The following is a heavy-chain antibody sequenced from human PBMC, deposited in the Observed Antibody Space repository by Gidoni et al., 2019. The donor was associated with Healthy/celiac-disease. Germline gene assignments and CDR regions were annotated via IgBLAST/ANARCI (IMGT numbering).Heavy chain of an antibody. CDR1: GYTFTSYY. J-gene: IGHJ4*02. CDR2: INPSGGST. CDR3: ARGDCTNGVCDFDY. D-gene: IGHD2-8*01. V-gene: IGHV1-46*01. Sequence: QVQLVQSGADLKTPGASVKVPCKASGYTFTSYYMHWVRQAPGQGLEWMGIINPSGGSTSYAQKFKGRVTMTRDTSTSTVYMELSSLRSEDTDVYHCARGDCTNGVCDFDYWGQGTLVTVSS.